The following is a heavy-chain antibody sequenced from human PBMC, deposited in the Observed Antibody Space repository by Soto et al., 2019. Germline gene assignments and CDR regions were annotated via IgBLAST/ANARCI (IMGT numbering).Heavy chain of an antibody. V-gene: IGHV4-59*01. Sequence: PSETLSLTCTVSGGSISSYYWSWIRRPPGKGLEWIGYIYYSGSTNYNPSLKSRVTISVDTSKNQFSLKLSSVTAADTALYYCARMDVVVPAAIWYYGMDVWGQGTTVTVSS. CDR2: IYYSGST. J-gene: IGHJ6*02. CDR3: ARMDVVVPAAIWYYGMDV. D-gene: IGHD2-2*01. CDR1: GGSISSYY.